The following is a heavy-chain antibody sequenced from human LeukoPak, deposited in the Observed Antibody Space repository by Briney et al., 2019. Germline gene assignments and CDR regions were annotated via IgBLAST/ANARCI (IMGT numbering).Heavy chain of an antibody. Sequence: QAGGSLRLSCVASGFIFNKHAMSWVRQAPGKGLEWVSGLSGSGSSTDYADSVKGRCTVSRDNSKNTLFLQMNSLRAEDTAIYCCAKERDYGPADYWGQGTLVTVSS. CDR2: LSGSGSST. J-gene: IGHJ4*02. V-gene: IGHV3-23*01. CDR3: AKERDYGPADY. D-gene: IGHD4/OR15-4a*01. CDR1: GFIFNKHA.